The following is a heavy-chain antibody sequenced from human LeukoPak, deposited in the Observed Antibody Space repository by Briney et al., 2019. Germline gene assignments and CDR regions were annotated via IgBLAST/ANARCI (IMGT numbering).Heavy chain of an antibody. Sequence: SETLSLTCTVSGGSISSYYWSWIRQPPGKGLEWIGYIYYSGSTNYNPSLKSRVTISVDTSKNQFSLELSSVTAADTAVYYCARSPNDYDSSGYYSSWGQGTLVTVSS. CDR1: GGSISSYY. J-gene: IGHJ4*02. CDR3: ARSPNDYDSSGYYSS. CDR2: IYYSGST. V-gene: IGHV4-59*08. D-gene: IGHD3-22*01.